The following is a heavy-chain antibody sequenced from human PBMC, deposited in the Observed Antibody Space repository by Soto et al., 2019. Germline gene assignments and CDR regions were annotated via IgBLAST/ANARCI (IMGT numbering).Heavy chain of an antibody. CDR1: GFTFSNYA. D-gene: IGHD3-10*01. V-gene: IGHV3-23*01. Sequence: PGGSLRLSCAASGFTFSNYAMNWVRQAPGKGLEWVSGISGSGDSTYYADSVKGRFTISRDNPKNSLFLQMSSLRADDTAVYYCAKAYRFWVIDYWGQGTLVTVSS. J-gene: IGHJ4*02. CDR2: ISGSGDST. CDR3: AKAYRFWVIDY.